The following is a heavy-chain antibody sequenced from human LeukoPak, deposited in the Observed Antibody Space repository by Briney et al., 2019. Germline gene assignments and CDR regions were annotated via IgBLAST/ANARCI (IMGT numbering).Heavy chain of an antibody. J-gene: IGHJ4*02. CDR1: GYSFTSYW. Sequence: GESLRISCKGSGYSFTSYWISWVRQMPGKDLEWMGRIDPSDSYTNYSPSFQGHVTISADKSITTAYLQWSSLKASDTAMYYCARHFSSYSSSSRLAYWGQGTLVTVSS. CDR3: ARHFSSYSSSSRLAY. CDR2: IDPSDSYT. V-gene: IGHV5-10-1*01. D-gene: IGHD6-13*01.